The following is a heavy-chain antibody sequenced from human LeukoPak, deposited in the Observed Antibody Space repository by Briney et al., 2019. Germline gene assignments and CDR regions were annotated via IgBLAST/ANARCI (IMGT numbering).Heavy chain of an antibody. CDR3: AKDLYRRSDAFDI. V-gene: IGHV3-53*01. CDR2: IYSGGGT. D-gene: IGHD2-8*01. Sequence: GGSLRLSCAASGFTVSSNYMSWVRQAPGKGLEWVSVIYSGGGTYYADSVKGRFTISRDNSKSTLYIQMNSLRAEDTAVYYCAKDLYRRSDAFDIWGQGTMVTVSS. J-gene: IGHJ3*02. CDR1: GFTVSSNY.